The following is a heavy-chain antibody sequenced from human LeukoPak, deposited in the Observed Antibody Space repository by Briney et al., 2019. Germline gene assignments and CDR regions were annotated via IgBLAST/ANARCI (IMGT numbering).Heavy chain of an antibody. CDR1: GGSISPYY. V-gene: IGHV4-34*01. CDR3: ARGGFYCGGDCYVDY. CDR2: INHSGST. D-gene: IGHD2-21*02. Sequence: SETLSLTCAVYGGSISPYYWSWIRQPPGKGLEWIGEINHSGSTNYNPSLKSRVTISADTSKNQFSLSLSSVTAADTAVYYCARGGFYCGGDCYVDYWGQGTLVTVSS. J-gene: IGHJ4*02.